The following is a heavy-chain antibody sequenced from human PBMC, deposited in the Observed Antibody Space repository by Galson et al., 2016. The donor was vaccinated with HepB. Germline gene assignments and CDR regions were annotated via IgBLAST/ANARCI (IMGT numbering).Heavy chain of an antibody. CDR2: INTVSGKT. V-gene: IGHV1-3*04. J-gene: IGHJ4*02. CDR1: GYTFTQFS. Sequence: SVKVSCKASGYTFTQFSMHWVRQAPGQRPEWMGWINTVSGKTEYSQKFQGRVTITRDTSASTVYMELRSLTSEDTSVYHCATARLTVWNGYYAFDYWGQGTLITVSS. CDR3: ATARLTVWNGYYAFDY. D-gene: IGHD3-3*01.